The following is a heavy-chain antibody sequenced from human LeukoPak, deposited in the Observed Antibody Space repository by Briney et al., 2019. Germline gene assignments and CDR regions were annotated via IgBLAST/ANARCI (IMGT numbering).Heavy chain of an antibody. CDR3: ARGHGSWGSSSSGWFDP. J-gene: IGHJ5*02. D-gene: IGHD6-6*01. CDR2: IYTSGST. V-gene: IGHV4-4*07. CDR1: GGSISTYY. Sequence: PSETLSLTCTVSGGSISTYYWSWIRQPAGKGLEWIGRIYTSGSTNYNPSLKSRVTISVDTSKNQFSLKLSSVTAADTAVYYCARGHGSWGSSSSGWFDPWGQGTLVTVSS.